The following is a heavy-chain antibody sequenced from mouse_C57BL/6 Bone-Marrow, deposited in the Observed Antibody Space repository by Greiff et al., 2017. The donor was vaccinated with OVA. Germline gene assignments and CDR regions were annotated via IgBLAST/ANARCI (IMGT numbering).Heavy chain of an antibody. CDR1: GYTFTSYG. CDR3: AISDY. Sequence: VKVVESGAELARPGASVKLSCKASGYTFTSYGISWVKQRTGQGLEWIGEIYPRSGNTYYNEKFKGKATLTADKSSSTAYMELRSLTSEDSAVYFCAISDYWGQGTLVTVSA. CDR2: IYPRSGNT. J-gene: IGHJ3*01. V-gene: IGHV1-81*01.